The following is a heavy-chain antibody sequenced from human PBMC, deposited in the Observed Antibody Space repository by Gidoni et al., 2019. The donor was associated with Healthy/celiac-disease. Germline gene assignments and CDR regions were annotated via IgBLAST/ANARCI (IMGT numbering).Heavy chain of an antibody. V-gene: IGHV3-48*01. D-gene: IGHD5-18*01. CDR3: AGDGYSYGY. CDR2: ISRSSSTI. Sequence: EVQLVESGGGLVQPGGSLGLSCPASGFPFSCYSMNWVRQAPGKGLEWVSYISRSSSTIYYDDSVKGRFTISRDNAKNSLYLQMNSLRAEDTAVYYGAGDGYSYGYWGQGTLVTVSS. J-gene: IGHJ4*02. CDR1: GFPFSCYS.